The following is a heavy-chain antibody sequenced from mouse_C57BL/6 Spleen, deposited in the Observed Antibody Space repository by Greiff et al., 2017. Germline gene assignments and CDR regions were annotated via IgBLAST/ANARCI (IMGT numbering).Heavy chain of an antibody. CDR2: IDPSDSYT. CDR1: GYTFTSYW. D-gene: IGHD1-1*01. CDR3: ARRHYYGSSYDYFDY. Sequence: QVQLQQPGAELVMPGASVKLSCKASGYTFTSYWMHWVKQRPGQGLEWIGEIDPSDSYTNYNQKFKGKSTLTVDKSSSTAYMQLSSLTSEDSAVYYCARRHYYGSSYDYFDYWGQGTTLTVSS. V-gene: IGHV1-69*01. J-gene: IGHJ2*01.